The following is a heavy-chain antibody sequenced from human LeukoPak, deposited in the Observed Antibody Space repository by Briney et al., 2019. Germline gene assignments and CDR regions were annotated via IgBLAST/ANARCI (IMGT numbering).Heavy chain of an antibody. CDR2: ISSSSSYI. D-gene: IGHD3-22*01. CDR3: ARIYDSSGYSFDY. J-gene: IGHJ4*02. CDR1: GFTFSSYS. V-gene: IGHV3-21*01. Sequence: GGSLRLSCAASGFTFSSYSMNWVRQAPGKGLEWVSSISSSSSYIYYADSVKGRFTISRDNAKNSLYLQMNSLRAEDTAVYYCARIYDSSGYSFDYWSQGTLVTVSS.